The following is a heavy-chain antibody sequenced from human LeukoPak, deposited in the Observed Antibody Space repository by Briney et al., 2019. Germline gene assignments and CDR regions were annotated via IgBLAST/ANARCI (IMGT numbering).Heavy chain of an antibody. CDR1: GGSISSCSYY. J-gene: IGHJ4*02. D-gene: IGHD1-1*01. CDR3: ATEVAGY. V-gene: IGHV4-61*02. Sequence: SQTLTLTCTVSGGSISSCSYYWSWIPQPAGKGLDWIGRIYTSGSTNYNPSLKSRVTISVDTSKNQFSLKLSSVTAADTAVYYCATEVAGYWGQGPLVTVSA. CDR2: IYTSGST.